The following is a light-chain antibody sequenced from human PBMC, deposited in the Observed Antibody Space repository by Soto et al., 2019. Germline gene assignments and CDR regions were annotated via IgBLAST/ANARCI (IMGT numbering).Light chain of an antibody. CDR2: EVS. CDR3: TSYTGSSLV. CDR1: SSDIGRYNY. J-gene: IGLJ2*01. Sequence: QSVLTQPASVSASPGQSITISCTGTSSDIGRYNYVSWYQKHPGKAPKLIIYEVSHRPSGVSPHFSASKSGNTASLTISGLQAEDEADSFCTSYTGSSLVFGGGTKLTVL. V-gene: IGLV2-14*01.